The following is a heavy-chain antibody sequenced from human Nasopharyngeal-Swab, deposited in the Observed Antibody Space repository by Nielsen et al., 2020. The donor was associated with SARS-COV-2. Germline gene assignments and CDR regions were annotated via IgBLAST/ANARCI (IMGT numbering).Heavy chain of an antibody. D-gene: IGHD3-22*01. V-gene: IGHV3-30*04. CDR3: AKDSQMYFYDSRGYGPPDY. J-gene: IGHJ4*02. Sequence: GESLKTSCAAPGFTFSNYAMHWVRQAPGKGLEWVALISYDGSNENYADSVKGRFTISRDNSKNTLYLQMNSLRADDTAVYYCAKDSQMYFYDSRGYGPPDYWGQGTLVTVSS. CDR2: ISYDGSNE. CDR1: GFTFSNYA.